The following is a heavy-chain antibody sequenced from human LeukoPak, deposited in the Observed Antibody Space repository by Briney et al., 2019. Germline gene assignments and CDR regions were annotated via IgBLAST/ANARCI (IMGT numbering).Heavy chain of an antibody. J-gene: IGHJ3*02. V-gene: IGHV3-21*01. CDR1: GFTFSNSA. Sequence: GGSLRLSCAASGFTFSNSAMNRVRQAPGKGLEWVSSITSGSSYAYYADSVKGRFTISRDNAKNSLHLQMNSLRAEDTALYYCARGKYTVLTANDAFDIWGQGTMVTVSS. D-gene: IGHD4-11*01. CDR3: ARGKYTVLTANDAFDI. CDR2: ITSGSSYA.